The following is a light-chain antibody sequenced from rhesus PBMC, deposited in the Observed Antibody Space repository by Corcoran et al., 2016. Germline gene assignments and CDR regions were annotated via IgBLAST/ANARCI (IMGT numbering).Light chain of an antibody. J-gene: IGLJ1*01. CDR1: SSNIGGYNR. Sequence: QAALSQSPSVSGSPGQSVTISCTGTSSNIGGYNRVSWYQQHPGKAPTLMIYEVSKRPSGVSDRFSGSKSGNTASLTISGLQAEDEADYYCSSYASSSAYYIFGAGTRLTVL. CDR3: SSYASSSAYYI. V-gene: IGLV2-13*02. CDR2: EVS.